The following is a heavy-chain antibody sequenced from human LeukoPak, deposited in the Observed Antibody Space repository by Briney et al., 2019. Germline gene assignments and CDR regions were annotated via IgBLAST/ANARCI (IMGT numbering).Heavy chain of an antibody. CDR1: GFTFDSDW. V-gene: IGHV3-15*01. CDR3: TTGGPRRH. Sequence: GGSLRLSSAASGFTFDSDWMNWFRQAPGKGLEWVGLIRTKTDGGTTDNAAPVKGRFAISRDDSRNMLFLQMNSLKTEDTGVYYCTTGGPRRHWGQGTLVTVSS. CDR2: IRTKTDGGTT. J-gene: IGHJ4*02. D-gene: IGHD3-16*01.